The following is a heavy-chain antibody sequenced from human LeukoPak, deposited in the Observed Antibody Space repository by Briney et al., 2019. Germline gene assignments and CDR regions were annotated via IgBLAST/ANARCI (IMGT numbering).Heavy chain of an antibody. J-gene: IGHJ4*02. D-gene: IGHD3-10*01. CDR3: AGEPVLLRFEDLGYFDY. V-gene: IGHV4-38-2*02. CDR2: IYHSRST. Sequence: SETLSLTCTVSGYSISSGYYWGWIRQPPGKGLEWIVSIYHSRSTYYNPSLKSRVTISVDTSKNQFSLKLSSVTAADTAVYYCAGEPVLLRFEDLGYFDYWGQGTLVTVSS. CDR1: GYSISSGYY.